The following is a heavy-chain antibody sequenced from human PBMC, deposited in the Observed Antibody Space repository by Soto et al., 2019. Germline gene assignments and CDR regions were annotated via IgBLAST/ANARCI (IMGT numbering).Heavy chain of an antibody. CDR3: ARSIAARPEPNWFDP. CDR1: GGSISSGGYY. V-gene: IGHV4-31*03. D-gene: IGHD6-6*01. CDR2: IYYSGST. Sequence: SETLSLTCTVSGGSISSGGYYWSWIRQHPGKGLEWIGYIYYSGSTYYNPSLKSRVTISVDTSKNQFSLKLSSVTAADTAVYYCARSIAARPEPNWFDPWGQGTLVTAPQ. J-gene: IGHJ5*02.